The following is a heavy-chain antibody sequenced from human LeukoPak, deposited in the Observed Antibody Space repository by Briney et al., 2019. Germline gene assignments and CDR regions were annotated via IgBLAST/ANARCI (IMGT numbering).Heavy chain of an antibody. Sequence: SSETLSLTCSVSGGSISSCTYSWGWIRQPPGKGLEWIGSFSCSGSTYYNPSLKSRVTISVDSSKKQFSLKLNSVAAADTAVYYCARERGRFGAGYWGQGTLVTVSS. CDR1: GGSISSCTYS. CDR3: ARERGRFGAGY. V-gene: IGHV4-39*07. J-gene: IGHJ4*02. D-gene: IGHD3-16*01. CDR2: FSCSGST.